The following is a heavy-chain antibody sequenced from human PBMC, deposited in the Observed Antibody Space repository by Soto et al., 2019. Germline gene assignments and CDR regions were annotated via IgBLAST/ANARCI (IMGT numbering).Heavy chain of an antibody. CDR2: IIPIFGTA. Sequence: SVKVSCKASGGTFSSYAISWVRQAPGQGLEWMGGIIPIFGTANYAQKFQGRVTITADESTSTAYMELSSLRTEDTAVYYCAREGRYVSSGYATSTLRQTYYYYGMDVWSQGTTVTVS. CDR3: AREGRYVSSGYATSTLRQTYYYYGMDV. V-gene: IGHV1-69*13. CDR1: GGTFSSYA. D-gene: IGHD3-22*01. J-gene: IGHJ6*02.